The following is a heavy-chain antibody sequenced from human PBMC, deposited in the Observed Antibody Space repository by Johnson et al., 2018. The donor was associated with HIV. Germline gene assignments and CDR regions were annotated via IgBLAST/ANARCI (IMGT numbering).Heavy chain of an antibody. CDR3: AICPFFGARRPMTTNQAWTCACDI. J-gene: IGHJ3*02. V-gene: IGHV3-66*01. CDR1: GFTFSDYY. Sequence: EVQLVESGGGSAKPGGSLRLSCAASGFTFSDYYMSWIRQAPGKGLEWVSVIYSGGSTYYADSVTGRLIISRDSSKNTLPLQMNRLRAEDTAAFCCAICPFFGARRPMTTNQAWTCACDIWGRGTMVTVSS. CDR2: IYSGGST. D-gene: IGHD4-17*01.